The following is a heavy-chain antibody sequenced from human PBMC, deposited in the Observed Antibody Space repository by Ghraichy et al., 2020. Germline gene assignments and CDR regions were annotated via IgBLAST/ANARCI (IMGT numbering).Heavy chain of an antibody. CDR1: GFDVKSEY. V-gene: IGHV3-53*01. J-gene: IGHJ6*02. D-gene: IGHD2-15*01. CDR3: AREGLRSLYGLDV. Sequence: GGSLRLSCAVSGFDVKSEYMTWVRQASGKGLEWVSFISSDGSAHYADSVMGRFTISRDISTNTVYLQMNSLRVEDTAVYYCAREGLRSLYGLDVWGQGTTVTVSS. CDR2: ISSDGSA.